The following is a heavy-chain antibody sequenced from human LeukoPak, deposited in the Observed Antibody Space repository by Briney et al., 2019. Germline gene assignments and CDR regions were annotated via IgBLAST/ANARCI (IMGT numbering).Heavy chain of an antibody. Sequence: GGSLRLSCAASGFPFSDYVMHWVRQAPGKGLEWVAVIRYDGNNKYYADSVKGRFTIPRDNSKNMLYLQMNSLGTEDTAVYYCAKDRWGAVASFDYWGQGTLVTVSS. CDR1: GFPFSDYV. CDR2: IRYDGNNK. V-gene: IGHV3-30*02. D-gene: IGHD6-19*01. J-gene: IGHJ4*02. CDR3: AKDRWGAVASFDY.